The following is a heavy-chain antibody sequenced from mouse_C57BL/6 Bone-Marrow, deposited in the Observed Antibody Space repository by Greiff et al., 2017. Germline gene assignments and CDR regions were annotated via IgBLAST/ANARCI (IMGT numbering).Heavy chain of an antibody. J-gene: IGHJ1*03. Sequence: EVMLVESGGGLVQSGRSLRLSCATSGFTFSDFYMEWVRQAPGKGLEWIAASRNKANDYTTEYSASVKGRFIVSRDTSQSILYLQMNALRAEDTAIYYCARDPLYYYGSSYWYFDVWGTGTTVTVSS. CDR1: GFTFSDFY. V-gene: IGHV7-1*01. CDR3: ARDPLYYYGSSYWYFDV. CDR2: SRNKANDYTT. D-gene: IGHD1-1*01.